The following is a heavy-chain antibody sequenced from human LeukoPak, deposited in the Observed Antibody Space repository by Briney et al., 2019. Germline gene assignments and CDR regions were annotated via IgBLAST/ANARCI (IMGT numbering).Heavy chain of an antibody. V-gene: IGHV4-4*07. CDR3: ARRSTVVGMGWFEP. Sequence: SETLSLTCTVSGASISSYYWSWIRQPAGKGLEWIGRIYSSRSIYNPSLKSRVTMSVDTSKNQFSLKLSSVTAAGTAVYYCARRSTVVGMGWFEPWGQGTLVTVSS. CDR2: IYSSRS. CDR1: GASISSYY. J-gene: IGHJ5*02. D-gene: IGHD2-21*01.